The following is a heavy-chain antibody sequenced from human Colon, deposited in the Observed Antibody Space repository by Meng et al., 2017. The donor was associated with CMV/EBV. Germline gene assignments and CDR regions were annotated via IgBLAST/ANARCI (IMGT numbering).Heavy chain of an antibody. V-gene: IGHV3-48*02. D-gene: IGHD3-22*01. J-gene: IGHJ3*02. CDR1: GFTFSSYS. CDR2: ISSSSSTT. Sequence: GESLKISCAASGFTFSSYSMNWVRQAPGKGLEWVSYISSSSSTTYYVDSVKGRFTISRDNAKNSLYLQMNSLRDEDTAVYYCARKQIVSGEVAFEIWGQGTMVTVSS. CDR3: ARKQIVSGEVAFEI.